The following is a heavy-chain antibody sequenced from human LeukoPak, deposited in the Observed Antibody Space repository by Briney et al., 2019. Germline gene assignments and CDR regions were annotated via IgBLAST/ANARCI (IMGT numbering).Heavy chain of an antibody. D-gene: IGHD3-22*01. V-gene: IGHV3-30*18. J-gene: IGHJ3*02. CDR3: AKGHSSGYYTPSLLDAFDI. CDR1: GFTFSSYG. Sequence: GRSLRLSCAASGFTFSSYGMHWVRQAPDKGLEWVAVISYDGSNKYYADSVKGRFTISRDNSKNTLPVQVNSLRAEDTAVYYCAKGHSSGYYTPSLLDAFDIWGQGTMVTVSS. CDR2: ISYDGSNK.